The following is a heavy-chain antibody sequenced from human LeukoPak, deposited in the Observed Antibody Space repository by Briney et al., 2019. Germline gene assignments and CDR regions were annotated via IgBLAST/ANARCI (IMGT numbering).Heavy chain of an antibody. CDR3: GRDRHWNQGNFDY. Sequence: AAVTVSFTSFASAITFSYYQWVCLPPAQGHELMGWINPNNGGTNTAQKFQGRVTMTRDTSIGTAYMELNRLTYDDTAVYYCGRDRHWNQGNFDYWGQGTLVTVSS. D-gene: IGHD1-1*01. V-gene: IGHV1-2*02. J-gene: IGHJ4*02. CDR2: INPNNGGT. CDR1: ASAITFSY.